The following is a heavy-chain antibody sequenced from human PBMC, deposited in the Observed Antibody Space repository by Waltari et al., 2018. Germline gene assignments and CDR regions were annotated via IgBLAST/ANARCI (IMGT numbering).Heavy chain of an antibody. CDR2: ISWNSGSI. Sequence: ELKLLESGGGLVQPGRSLSLSCAASGFTFDDYAMPWFRQPPGKGLEWVSGISWNSGSIGYADSVKGRFTISRDNAKNSLYLQMNSLRAEDTALYYCAKDIRDSSGNNWFDPWGQGTLVTVSS. CDR3: AKDIRDSSGNNWFDP. CDR1: GFTFDDYA. V-gene: IGHV3-9*01. J-gene: IGHJ5*02. D-gene: IGHD3-22*01.